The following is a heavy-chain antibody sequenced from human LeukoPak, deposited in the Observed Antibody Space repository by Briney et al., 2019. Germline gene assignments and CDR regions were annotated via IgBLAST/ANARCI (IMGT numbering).Heavy chain of an antibody. CDR3: TKSDGSGLIRI. CDR1: GYSISSGYY. Sequence: SETLSLTCTVSGYSISSGYYWAWIRQPPGKGLQWIGNIYHSGSTNYNPSLKSRVTISLDTSKNQFSLKVNSMTAADTAVYYCTKSDGSGLIRIWGQGTMVTVSS. D-gene: IGHD3-22*01. J-gene: IGHJ3*02. V-gene: IGHV4-38-2*02. CDR2: IYHSGST.